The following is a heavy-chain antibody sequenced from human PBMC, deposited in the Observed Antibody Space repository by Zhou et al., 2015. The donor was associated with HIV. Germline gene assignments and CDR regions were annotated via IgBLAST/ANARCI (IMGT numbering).Heavy chain of an antibody. V-gene: IGHV1-2*02. CDR2: INPNSGDT. CDR1: GYTFTDYY. CDR3: ARGVDGSSWANY. J-gene: IGHJ4*02. Sequence: QVQLVQSGAEVKKPGASVKVSCKASGYTFTDYYMHWVRQAPGQGLELMGWINPNSGDTNYVQKFQGRVTMTRDTSINTAYMELNRLRSDDTAVYYCARGVDGSSWANYWGQGTQVTVSS. D-gene: IGHD6-13*01.